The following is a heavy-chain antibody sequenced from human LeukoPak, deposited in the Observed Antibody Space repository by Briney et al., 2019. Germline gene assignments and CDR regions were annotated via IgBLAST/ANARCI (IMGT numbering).Heavy chain of an antibody. J-gene: IGHJ3*02. Sequence: ASVKVSCKASGYTFTSYYMHWVRQAPGQGLEWMGIINPSGGSTSYAQTFQGRVTMTRDTSTSTVYMELSSLRPEDTAVYYCARHYDSSGYYHDAFDIWGQGTMVTVSS. V-gene: IGHV1-46*01. CDR2: INPSGGST. CDR1: GYTFTSYY. D-gene: IGHD3-22*01. CDR3: ARHYDSSGYYHDAFDI.